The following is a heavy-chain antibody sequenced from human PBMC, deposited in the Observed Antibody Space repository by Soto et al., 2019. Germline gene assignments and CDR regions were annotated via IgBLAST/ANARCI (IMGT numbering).Heavy chain of an antibody. CDR1: GFTFSSYG. D-gene: IGHD2-15*01. CDR3: AKSVYCSGGSCYQPGSYYYSYMDV. J-gene: IGHJ6*03. Sequence: QVQLVESGGGVVQPGRSLRLSCAASGFTFSSYGMHWVRQAPGKGLEWVIVISYDGSNKYYADSVKGRFTISRDNSKNTLDLQMDSLRAEDTAVYCCAKSVYCSGGSCYQPGSYYYSYMDVWGKGTTVTVSS. V-gene: IGHV3-30*18. CDR2: ISYDGSNK.